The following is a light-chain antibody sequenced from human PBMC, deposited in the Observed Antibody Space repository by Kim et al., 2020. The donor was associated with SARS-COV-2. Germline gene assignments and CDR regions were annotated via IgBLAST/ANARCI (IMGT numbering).Light chain of an antibody. CDR3: QHFGSSPPIT. V-gene: IGKV3-20*01. CDR1: QSLNNTY. CDR2: GTS. J-gene: IGKJ5*01. Sequence: PGESAILSCRASQSLNNTYVAWYQHKPGQAPRLLIFGTSTRATGIPDRFSGSGSGTDFTLTISRLEPDDFAVYYCQHFGSSPPITFGQGTRLEIK.